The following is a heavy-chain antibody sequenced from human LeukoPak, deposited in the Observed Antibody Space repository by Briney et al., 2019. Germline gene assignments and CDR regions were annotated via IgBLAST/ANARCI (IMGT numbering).Heavy chain of an antibody. Sequence: PSETLSLTCTVSGGSISSYYWSWLRQPPGKGLEWIGYIYYSGSTNYNPSLKSRVTISVDTSKNQFSLKLSSVTAADTAVYYCARGPSGSYFHYYYYYYMDVWGKGTTVTISS. J-gene: IGHJ6*03. CDR3: ARGPSGSYFHYYYYYYMDV. CDR2: IYYSGST. V-gene: IGHV4-59*01. D-gene: IGHD1-26*01. CDR1: GGSISSYY.